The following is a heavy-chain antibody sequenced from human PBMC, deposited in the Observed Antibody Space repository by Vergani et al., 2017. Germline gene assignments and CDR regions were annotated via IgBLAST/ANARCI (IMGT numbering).Heavy chain of an antibody. CDR2: IYHSGST. J-gene: IGHJ4*02. CDR1: GASIRSSNYY. CDR3: ASFSGYPGVGY. V-gene: IGHV4-39*07. D-gene: IGHD5-12*01. Sequence: QLQLQESGPGLVKPSATLSLTCSVSGASIRSSNYYWGWIRQPPGKGLEWIGSIYHSGSTYYNPSLKSRVTISVDTSKNQFSLKLSSVTAADTAVYYCASFSGYPGVGYWGQGTLVTVSS.